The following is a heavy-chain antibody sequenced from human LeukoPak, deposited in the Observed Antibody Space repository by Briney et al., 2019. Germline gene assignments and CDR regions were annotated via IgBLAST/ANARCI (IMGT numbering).Heavy chain of an antibody. CDR3: VRVATRGFGY. J-gene: IGHJ4*02. CDR1: GFTFSSYT. Sequence: GGSLRLSCAASGFTFSSYTMNWVRQAPGKGLEWLSYIVSSSSTTYYADSVKGRFTISRDNAKNSLYLQMNSLRAEDTAVYYCVRVATRGFGYWGQGTLVTVSS. V-gene: IGHV3-48*04. CDR2: IVSSSSTT.